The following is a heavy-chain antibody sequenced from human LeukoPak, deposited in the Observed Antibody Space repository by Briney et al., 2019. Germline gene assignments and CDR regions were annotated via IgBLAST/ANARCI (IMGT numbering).Heavy chain of an antibody. V-gene: IGHV4-34*01. J-gene: IGHJ6*03. CDR2: INHSGST. CDR3: ARVARSYYYMDV. CDR1: GGSFSGYY. Sequence: SETLSLTCAVYGGSFSGYYWSWIRQPPGKGLEWIGEINHSGSTNYSPSLKSRVTISVDTSKNQFSLKLSSVTAADTAVYYCARVARSYYYMDVWGKGTTVTVSS.